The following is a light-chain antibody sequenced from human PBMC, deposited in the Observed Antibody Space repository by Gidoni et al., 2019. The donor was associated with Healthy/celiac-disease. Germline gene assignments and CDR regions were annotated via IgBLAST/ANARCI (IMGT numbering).Light chain of an antibody. V-gene: IGKV1-39*01. CDR1: QSISSY. J-gene: IGKJ1*01. CDR3: QQSYSTPGT. CDR2: AAS. Sequence: DIQMTQSPSSLSASVGDRVTITCRASQSISSYLNWYQQKPGYAPKLLIYAASSLQSGVPSRFSGSGSGTDFTLTISSLQPEDFATYYCQQSYSTPGTFGQGTKVEIK.